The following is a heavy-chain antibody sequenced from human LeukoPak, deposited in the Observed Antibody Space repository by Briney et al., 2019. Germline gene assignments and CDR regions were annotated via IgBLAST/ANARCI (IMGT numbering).Heavy chain of an antibody. CDR2: ISHSGST. CDR3: ARGGYSGYPTPLYYGMDV. CDR1: GGSFSGYY. V-gene: IGHV4-34*01. D-gene: IGHD5-12*01. Sequence: TETLSLTCAVYGGSFSGYYWSWIRQPPGKGLEWIGEISHSGSTNYNPSLKSRVTISVDTSKNQFSLKLSSVTAADTAVYYCARGGYSGYPTPLYYGMDVWGKGTTVTVSS. J-gene: IGHJ6*04.